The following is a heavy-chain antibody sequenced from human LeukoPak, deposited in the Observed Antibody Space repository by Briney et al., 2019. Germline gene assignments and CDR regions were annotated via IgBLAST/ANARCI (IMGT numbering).Heavy chain of an antibody. J-gene: IGHJ6*03. CDR3: AKVSRSYDFWRTANLYYMDV. CDR1: GFTFSSYA. CDR2: IWYDGSYK. Sequence: PGGSLRLSCAASGFTFSSYAMTWVRQAPGKGLEWVAVIWYDGSYKYYADSVKGRFTISRDNSKDSLYLQMNGLRTEDTALYYCAKVSRSYDFWRTANLYYMDVWGKGTTVTVSS. V-gene: IGHV3-33*03. D-gene: IGHD3-3*01.